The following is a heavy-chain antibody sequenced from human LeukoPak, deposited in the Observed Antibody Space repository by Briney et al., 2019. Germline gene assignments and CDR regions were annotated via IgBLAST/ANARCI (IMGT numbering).Heavy chain of an antibody. V-gene: IGHV3-23*01. D-gene: IGHD6-13*01. Sequence: GGSLRLSCAASGFTFTSHFMSCFGQLPGKGLGWIAGISDSGDRTVSVDSVKGRFTISRDNFNNILYLQMNSLGAGDTAVYYCAKDYEYNSNTWYFHWGRGTLVSVSS. J-gene: IGHJ4*02. CDR2: ISDSGDRT. CDR1: GFTFTSHF. CDR3: AKDYEYNSNTWYFH.